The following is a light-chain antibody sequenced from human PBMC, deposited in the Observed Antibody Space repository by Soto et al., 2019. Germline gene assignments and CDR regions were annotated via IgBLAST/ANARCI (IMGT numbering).Light chain of an antibody. V-gene: IGKV3-20*01. J-gene: IGKJ2*01. CDR2: GAS. CDR3: QQYCGSPLYT. Sequence: EIVLTQSPGTLSLSPGERATLSCRASQSVSSSYLAWYQQKPGQAPRLLIYGASSRATGIPDRFSGSGSGTDFTLPISRLEHEDFAVYYCQQYCGSPLYTFGQGTKVEIK. CDR1: QSVSSSY.